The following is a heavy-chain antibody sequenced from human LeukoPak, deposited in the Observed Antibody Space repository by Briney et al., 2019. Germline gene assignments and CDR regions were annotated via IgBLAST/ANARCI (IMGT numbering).Heavy chain of an antibody. J-gene: IGHJ3*02. Sequence: GGSLRLSCAASGFTFSTYSMNWVRQAPGKGLDWVSYISSSSTIYYADSVKGRFTISRDSAKNSLYLQTNSLRAEDTAVYYCARGMSSGRYAVDIWGQGTMVTVSS. V-gene: IGHV3-48*01. CDR3: ARGMSSGRYAVDI. CDR2: ISSSSTI. CDR1: GFTFSTYS. D-gene: IGHD6-19*01.